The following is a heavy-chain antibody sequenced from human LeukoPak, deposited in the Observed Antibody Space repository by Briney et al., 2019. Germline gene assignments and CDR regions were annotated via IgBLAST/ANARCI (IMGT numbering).Heavy chain of an antibody. V-gene: IGHV3-23*01. CDR2: IGASGAST. CDR1: GFTXSSSA. J-gene: IGHJ5*01. CDR3: AKHRGYSSDWFDP. Sequence: GSLLLSCAXSGFTXSSSAMNWVRQAPGKGLEWVSAIGASGASTYYADSVKGRFTISRDNSKNTLYLRMNSLRAEDTAVYYCAKHRGYSSDWFDPGGQGTLVTVSS. D-gene: IGHD5-18*01.